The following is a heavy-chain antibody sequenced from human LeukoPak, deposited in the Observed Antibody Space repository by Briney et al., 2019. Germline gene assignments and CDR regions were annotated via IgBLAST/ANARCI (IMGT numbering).Heavy chain of an antibody. J-gene: IGHJ5*02. V-gene: IGHV4-4*07. D-gene: IGHD6-25*01. CDR1: GGSISSYY. Sequence: SETLSLTCTVSGGSISSYYWSWIRRPAGKGLEWIGRIYTLGSTNYNPSLKSRVTMSLDTPKNQFSLKLTSVTAADTAVYYCARDRGGNIAAKFDPWGQGTLVTVSS. CDR3: ARDRGGNIAAKFDP. CDR2: IYTLGST.